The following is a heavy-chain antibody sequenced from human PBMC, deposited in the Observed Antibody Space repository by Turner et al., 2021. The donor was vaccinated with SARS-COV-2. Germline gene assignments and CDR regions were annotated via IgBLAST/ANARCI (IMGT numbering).Heavy chain of an antibody. J-gene: IGHJ6*02. CDR3: ARGIKGVLMSGSYYYYGMDV. CDR2: MYYRGST. Sequence: QLQLQESGPGLVKPSETLSLTCTVPGGSISSSSYCWGWIRQPPGKGLEWIGSMYYRGSTYYNPSLKSRVTISVDTSKNQFSLKLSSVTAADTAVYYCARGIKGVLMSGSYYYYGMDVWGQGTTVTVSS. CDR1: GGSISSSSYC. D-gene: IGHD1-26*01. V-gene: IGHV4-39*07.